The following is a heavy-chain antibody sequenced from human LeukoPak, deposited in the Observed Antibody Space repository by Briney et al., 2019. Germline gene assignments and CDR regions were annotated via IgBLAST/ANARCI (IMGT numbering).Heavy chain of an antibody. CDR2: ISGSGGRT. CDR1: GFTPSRSA. CDR3: LKPRISLQGWIDP. D-gene: IGHD3-16*01. J-gene: IGHJ5*02. Sequence: PRGSPRDSSAVPGFTPSRSAVCWVRQAPGKGLEWVSTISGSGGRTYYADSVKGRFTISRDNSKNTLYLQMNSLRAEDTAVYYCLKPRISLQGWIDPWGQGTLVTVSS. V-gene: IGHV3-23*01.